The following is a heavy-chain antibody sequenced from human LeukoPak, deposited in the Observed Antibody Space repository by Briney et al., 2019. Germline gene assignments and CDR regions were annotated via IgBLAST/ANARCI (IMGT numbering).Heavy chain of an antibody. CDR1: GGSISSYY. V-gene: IGHV4-59*05. CDR2: IYYIGST. CDR3: ARHGPNWSFDY. Sequence: SETLSLTCTVSGGSISSYYWSWIRQPPGKGLEWIGSIYYIGSTYYNPSLKSRVTISVDTSKNQFSLKLSSVTAADTAVYYCARHGPNWSFDYWGQGTLVTVSS. D-gene: IGHD1-1*01. J-gene: IGHJ4*02.